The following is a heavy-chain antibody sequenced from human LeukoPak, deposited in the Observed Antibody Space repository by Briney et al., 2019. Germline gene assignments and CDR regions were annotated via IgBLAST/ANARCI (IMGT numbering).Heavy chain of an antibody. J-gene: IGHJ6*02. V-gene: IGHV5-51*01. CDR1: GYRFTSYW. Sequence: GESLKISCKGSGYRFTSYWIGWVRQMPGKGLEWMGIINPGDSDTRYSPSFQGQVTISADKSNSTAYLQWSSLKAWDTAMYYCARHPDCTRTSCYVDYYGMDVWGQGTTVTVSS. CDR3: ARHPDCTRTSCYVDYYGMDV. CDR2: INPGDSDT. D-gene: IGHD2-2*01.